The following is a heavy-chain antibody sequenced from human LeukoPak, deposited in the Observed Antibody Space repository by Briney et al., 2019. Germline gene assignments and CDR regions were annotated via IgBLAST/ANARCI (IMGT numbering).Heavy chain of an antibody. CDR3: ARQTDFWSGYSSRSWFDP. CDR1: GYSFTSYW. J-gene: IGHJ5*02. Sequence: GESLQISCEGSGYSFTSYWIGWVRQMPGKGLEWMGIIYPGDSDTRYSPSFQGQVTISADKSISTAYLQWSSLKASDTAMYYCARQTDFWSGYSSRSWFDPWGQGTLVTVSS. V-gene: IGHV5-51*01. D-gene: IGHD3-3*01. CDR2: IYPGDSDT.